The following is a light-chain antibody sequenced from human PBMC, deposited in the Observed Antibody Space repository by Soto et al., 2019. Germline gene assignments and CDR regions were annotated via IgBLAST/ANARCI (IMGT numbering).Light chain of an antibody. CDR3: QTWGTGIRV. CDR2: VNSDGSH. CDR1: SGHSSNA. J-gene: IGLJ3*02. Sequence: QPVLTQSPSASASLGASVKLTCTLSSGHSSNAIAWHQQQPEKGPRFLMKVNSDGSHTKGDGIPDRFSGSSSGAERYLTISRLQSEDEADYYCQTWGTGIRVFGGGTKVTVL. V-gene: IGLV4-69*01.